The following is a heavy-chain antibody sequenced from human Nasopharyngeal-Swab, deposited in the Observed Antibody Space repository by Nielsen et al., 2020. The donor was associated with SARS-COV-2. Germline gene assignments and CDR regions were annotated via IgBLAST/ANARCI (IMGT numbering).Heavy chain of an antibody. CDR2: TYYRSTWYS. CDR3: ARRQQPDNYYDVDV. Sequence: WIRQSPSRGLEWLGRTYYRSTWYSDYAESVRSRITINPDTSKNQLSLQLNSVTPDDTAIYYCARRQQPDNYYDVDVWGQGTALTVSS. J-gene: IGHJ6*02. V-gene: IGHV6-1*01. D-gene: IGHD6-13*01.